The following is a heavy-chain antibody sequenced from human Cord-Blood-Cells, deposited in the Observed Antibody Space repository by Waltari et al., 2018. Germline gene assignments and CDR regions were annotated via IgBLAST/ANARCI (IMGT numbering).Heavy chain of an antibody. CDR1: GFTFGTYW. V-gene: IGHV3-7*01. Sequence: EVQLVESGGRLVQPGGSLRPSCGASGFTFGTYWMSWVRQAPGKGLEWVANIKQDGSEKFYVDSVKGRFTISRDNAKNSLYLQMNSLRAEDTAVYYCARESDYWGQGTLVTVSS. CDR3: ARESDY. CDR2: IKQDGSEK. J-gene: IGHJ4*02.